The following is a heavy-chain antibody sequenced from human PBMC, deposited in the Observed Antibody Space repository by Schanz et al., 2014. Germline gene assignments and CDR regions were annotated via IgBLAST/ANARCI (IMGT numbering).Heavy chain of an antibody. CDR2: ISSSGSAK. CDR1: GFTFSDYY. D-gene: IGHD1-1*01. V-gene: IGHV3-11*01. J-gene: IGHJ4*02. Sequence: QVQLVESGGGLVKPGGSLRLSCAASGFTFSDYYMSWIRQAPGKGLEWISYISSSGSAKYYADSVKGRFTISRDNAKNSLYLQMNSLRAEDTAVYYCVRDAYLQIRGTVFDSWGPGNLVTVSS. CDR3: VRDAYLQIRGTVFDS.